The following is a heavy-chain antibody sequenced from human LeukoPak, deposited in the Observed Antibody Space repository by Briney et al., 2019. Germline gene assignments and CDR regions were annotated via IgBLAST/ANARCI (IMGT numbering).Heavy chain of an antibody. CDR2: ISASNGNT. Sequence: ASVKVSCKASGYSFSSYGITWVRQAPGQGLEWLGWISASNGNTNYAQKLQGRVTMTSDTSTSTAYMDLRSLTPDDTAFYYCARYPLSYAGNWHYFFDYWGQGTLLTVSS. J-gene: IGHJ4*02. CDR1: GYSFSSYG. V-gene: IGHV1-18*01. CDR3: ARYPLSYAGNWHYFFDY. D-gene: IGHD1-7*01.